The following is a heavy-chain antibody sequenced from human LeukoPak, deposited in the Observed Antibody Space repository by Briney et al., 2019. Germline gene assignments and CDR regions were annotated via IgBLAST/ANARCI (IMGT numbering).Heavy chain of an antibody. V-gene: IGHV4-34*01. CDR2: INHSGST. CDR3: ARGVFDFWSGYYVTFDY. J-gene: IGHJ4*02. Sequence: SETLSLTCAVYGGSFSGYYWSWIHQPPGKGLEWIGEINHSGSTNYNPSLKSRVTISVDTSKNQFSLKLSSVTAADTAVYYCARGVFDFWSGYYVTFDYWGQGTLVTVSP. D-gene: IGHD3-3*01. CDR1: GGSFSGYY.